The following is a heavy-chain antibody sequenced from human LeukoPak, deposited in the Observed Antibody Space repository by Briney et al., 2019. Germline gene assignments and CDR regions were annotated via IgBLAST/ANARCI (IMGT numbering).Heavy chain of an antibody. D-gene: IGHD5-24*01. J-gene: IGHJ4*02. CDR2: IYYSGST. V-gene: IGHV4-31*11. CDR1: GGSFSGYY. Sequence: SETLSLTCAVYGGSFSGYYWSWIRQHPGKGLEWIGYIYYSGSTYYNPSLKSRVTISVDTSKNQFSLKLSSVTAADTAVYYCARANTHGYNYYFDYWGQGTLVTVSS. CDR3: ARANTHGYNYYFDY.